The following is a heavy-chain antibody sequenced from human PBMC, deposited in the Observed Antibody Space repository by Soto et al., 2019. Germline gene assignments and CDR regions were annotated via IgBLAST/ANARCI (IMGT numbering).Heavy chain of an antibody. CDR2: IYYSGST. CDR1: GGSISSGGYY. D-gene: IGHD5-12*01. CDR3: ARGLGYDWYYFDY. Sequence: GQSSETLSLTCTVSGGSISSGGYYWSWIRQHPGKGLEWIGYIYYSGSTYYNPSLKSRVTISVDTSKNQFSLKLSSVTAADTAVYYCARGLGYDWYYFDYWGQGTLVTVSS. J-gene: IGHJ4*02. V-gene: IGHV4-31*03.